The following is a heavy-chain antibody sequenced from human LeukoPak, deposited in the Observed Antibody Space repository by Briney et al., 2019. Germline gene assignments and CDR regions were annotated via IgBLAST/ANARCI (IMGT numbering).Heavy chain of an antibody. D-gene: IGHD6-6*01. CDR2: IKQDESEK. CDR1: GFTFSTYW. CDR3: ARVVFQDSSSYRPLDY. J-gene: IGHJ4*02. Sequence: GGSLRLSCAASGFTFSTYWMTWVRQAPGTGLEWVANIKQDESEKAYVDSVKGRFTISRDNAKNSMYLQMNSLRADDTAVYYCARVVFQDSSSYRPLDYWGQGTLVTVSS. V-gene: IGHV3-7*03.